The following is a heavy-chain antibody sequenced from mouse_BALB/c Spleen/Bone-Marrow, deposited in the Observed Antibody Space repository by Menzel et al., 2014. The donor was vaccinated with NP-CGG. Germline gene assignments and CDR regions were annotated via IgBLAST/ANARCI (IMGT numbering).Heavy chain of an antibody. J-gene: IGHJ4*01. CDR3: TRDLYDGYSYYAMDY. D-gene: IGHD2-3*01. Sequence: EVQVVESGGGLVKPGGSLRLSCAASRFTFSSYTMSWVRQTPEKRLEWVATISSVGIYTYYPDSVKGRFTISRDNAKNTLYLQMSSLKSEDTAMYYCTRDLYDGYSYYAMDYWGQGTSVTVSS. CDR2: ISSVGIYT. CDR1: RFTFSSYT. V-gene: IGHV5-6-4*01.